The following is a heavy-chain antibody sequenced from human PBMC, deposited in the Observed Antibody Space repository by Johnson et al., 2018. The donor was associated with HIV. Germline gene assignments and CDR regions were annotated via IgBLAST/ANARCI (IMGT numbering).Heavy chain of an antibody. CDR2: INWSGGST. V-gene: IGHV3-20*04. Sequence: VQLVESGGGLVRPGGSLRLSCAASGFTFDDYGMSCVRQGPGKGLEWVSGINWSGGSTGYAGSVQGRFTISRDNAKNSLYLQLNSLRAEETALYYCARDFVAFGECTAFDIWGQGTMVTVSS. CDR3: ARDFVAFGECTAFDI. CDR1: GFTFDDYG. J-gene: IGHJ3*02. D-gene: IGHD3-10*01.